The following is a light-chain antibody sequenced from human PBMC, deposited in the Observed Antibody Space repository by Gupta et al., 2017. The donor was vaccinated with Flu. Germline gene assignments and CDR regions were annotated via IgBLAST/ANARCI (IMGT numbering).Light chain of an antibody. J-gene: IGLJ1*01. Sequence: QSALTQPASVSGSPGQSITISCTGTSSDVGRSDYVSWYQQHPDKAPKLIIYDVTNRHSGVFSRFSGSKSGNTASLTISGLQAEDETAYYCSSCTGGSTFYVVGTGTKVTVL. CDR3: SSCTGGSTFYV. CDR2: DVT. V-gene: IGLV2-14*01. CDR1: SSDVGRSDY.